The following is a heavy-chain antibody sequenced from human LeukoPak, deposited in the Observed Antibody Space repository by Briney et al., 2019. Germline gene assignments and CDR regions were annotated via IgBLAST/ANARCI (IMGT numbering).Heavy chain of an antibody. Sequence: SGTLSLTCTVSGGSISSINWWSWIRQPPGKGLEWIGEINHSGSTNYNPSLKSRVTISVDTSKNQFSLKLSSVTAADTAVYYCARGGSRITMVRGVDNWFDPWGQGTLVTVSS. CDR1: GGSISSINW. CDR3: ARGGSRITMVRGVDNWFDP. CDR2: INHSGST. J-gene: IGHJ5*02. V-gene: IGHV4-4*02. D-gene: IGHD3-10*01.